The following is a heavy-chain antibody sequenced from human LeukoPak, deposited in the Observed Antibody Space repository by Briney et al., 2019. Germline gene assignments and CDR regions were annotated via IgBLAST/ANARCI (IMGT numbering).Heavy chain of an antibody. CDR2: INSDGTSA. Sequence: GGSLRLSCAASGFTLSTYWRPWVPQAPGKGLVWVSRINSDGTSAGYADSVRGRFTISRDNTKNTVYLQMNSLRAEDTAVYYCARAPAGPHYNYYYMDVWGKGTTVTVSS. CDR1: GFTLSTYW. V-gene: IGHV3-74*01. D-gene: IGHD6-19*01. CDR3: ARAPAGPHYNYYYMDV. J-gene: IGHJ6*03.